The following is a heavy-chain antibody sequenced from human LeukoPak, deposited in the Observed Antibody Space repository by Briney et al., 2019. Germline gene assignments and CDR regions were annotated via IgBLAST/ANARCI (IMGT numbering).Heavy chain of an antibody. J-gene: IGHJ4*02. D-gene: IGHD2-21*02. CDR1: GFTFSNYW. V-gene: IGHV3-7*01. CDR2: TNRDGSQV. CDR3: ARCDMIGSDDY. Sequence: GGSLRLSCAASGFTFSNYWMSWVRQAPGRGLEWVANTNRDGSQVYYVDSVKGRFTVSRDNTKNSLYLQMSSLRDEDTAVYYCARCDMIGSDDYWGQGTLVTVSS.